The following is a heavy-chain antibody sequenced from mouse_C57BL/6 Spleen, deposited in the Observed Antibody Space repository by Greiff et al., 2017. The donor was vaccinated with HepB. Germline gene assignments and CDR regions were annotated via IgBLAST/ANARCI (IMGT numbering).Heavy chain of an antibody. CDR3: GRAHYSGSSHWYFDV. CDR2: IYPVSGET. J-gene: IGHJ1*03. D-gene: IGHD1-1*01. V-gene: IGHV1-11*01. CDR1: GYTFTDHI. Sequence: QVHVKQSGAELASPGASVTLSCKASGYTFTDHIMNWVKKRPGQGLEWIGRIYPVSGETNYNQKFMGKATFSVDRSSSTVYMVLNSLTSEDPAVYYCGRAHYSGSSHWYFDVWGTGTTVTVSS.